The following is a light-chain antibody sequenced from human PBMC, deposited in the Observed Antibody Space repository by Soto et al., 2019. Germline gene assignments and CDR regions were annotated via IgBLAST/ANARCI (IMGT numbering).Light chain of an antibody. Sequence: EIVLTQSPGTLSLSPGERATLSCRASQSVSSNFLAWYQQKPGQAPRLLIYGASFRATGIPDRFSGSGSGTAFTLTISRLEPEDFAVYYCQQYDTSPLTFGGGTKVEIK. CDR2: GAS. V-gene: IGKV3-20*01. CDR3: QQYDTSPLT. CDR1: QSVSSNF. J-gene: IGKJ4*01.